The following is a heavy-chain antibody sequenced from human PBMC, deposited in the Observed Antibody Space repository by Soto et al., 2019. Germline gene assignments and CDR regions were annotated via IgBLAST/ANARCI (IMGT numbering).Heavy chain of an antibody. CDR2: ISYDGSNK. CDR3: AKGESGSPFDY. Sequence: ESGGGVVQPGRSLRLSCAASGFTFSSYGMHWVRQAPGKGLEWVAVISYDGSNKYYADSVKGRFTISRDNSKNTLYLQMNSLRAEDTAVYYCAKGESGSPFDYWGQGTLVTVSS. J-gene: IGHJ4*02. D-gene: IGHD1-26*01. V-gene: IGHV3-30*18. CDR1: GFTFSSYG.